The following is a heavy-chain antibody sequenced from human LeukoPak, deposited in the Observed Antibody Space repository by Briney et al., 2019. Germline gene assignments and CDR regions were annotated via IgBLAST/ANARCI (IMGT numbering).Heavy chain of an antibody. J-gene: IGHJ3*02. CDR1: GYTFTSYA. CDR2: INAGNGNT. V-gene: IGHV1-3*01. CDR3: ASGYDYVWGSYRGAFDI. Sequence: GASVKVSCKASGYTFTSYAMHWVRQAPGQRLERMGWINAGNGNTKYSQKFQGRVTITRDTSASTAYMELSSLRSEDTAVYYCASGYDYVWGSYRGAFDIWGQGTMVTVSS. D-gene: IGHD3-16*02.